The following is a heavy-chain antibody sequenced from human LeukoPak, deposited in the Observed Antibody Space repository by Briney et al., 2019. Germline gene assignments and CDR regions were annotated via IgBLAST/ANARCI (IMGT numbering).Heavy chain of an antibody. Sequence: GGSLGLSCAASGFTFSSYAMSWIRQAPGKGLEWVSAISGSGGSTYYADSVKGRFTISRDNSKNTLYLHMNSLRAEDTAVYYCAKDADGSPDAFDIWGQGTMVTVSS. J-gene: IGHJ3*02. D-gene: IGHD1-26*01. CDR3: AKDADGSPDAFDI. CDR1: GFTFSSYA. CDR2: ISGSGGST. V-gene: IGHV3-23*01.